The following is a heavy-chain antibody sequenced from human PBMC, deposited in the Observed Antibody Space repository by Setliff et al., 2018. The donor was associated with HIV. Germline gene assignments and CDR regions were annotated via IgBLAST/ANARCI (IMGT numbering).Heavy chain of an antibody. CDR2: ISGYSGNT. Sequence: ASVKVSCKASGYNFTSYGITWVRQAPGQGLEWMGWISGYSGNTDYAQKVQVRVTMTTDTSTSTAYMELRSLRLDDTAVYYCASGRGEYSSGWYRSACDIWGQGTMVTVS. D-gene: IGHD6-19*01. CDR1: GYNFTSYG. CDR3: ASGRGEYSSGWYRSACDI. V-gene: IGHV1-18*01. J-gene: IGHJ3*02.